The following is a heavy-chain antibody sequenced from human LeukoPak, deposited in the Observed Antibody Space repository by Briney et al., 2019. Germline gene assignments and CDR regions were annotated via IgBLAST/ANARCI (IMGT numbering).Heavy chain of an antibody. J-gene: IGHJ4*02. Sequence: SETLSLTCTVSGGSISTYYWSWIRQPPGKGLEWIGYIYYSGSTNHNPSLKSRVTISVDTSKNQFSLRLSSVTAADTAVYYCARFKRAGGWSYFDYWGQGTLVTVSS. CDR3: ARFKRAGGWSYFDY. V-gene: IGHV4-59*01. D-gene: IGHD6-19*01. CDR2: IYYSGST. CDR1: GGSISTYY.